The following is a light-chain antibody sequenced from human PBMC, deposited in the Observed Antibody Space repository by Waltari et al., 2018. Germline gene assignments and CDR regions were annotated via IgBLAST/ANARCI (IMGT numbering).Light chain of an antibody. CDR3: QQYDSYSSI. V-gene: IGKV1-5*03. CDR2: KAS. J-gene: IGKJ3*01. CDR1: QSISGW. Sequence: DIQMTQSPSTLSASVGDRVAITCRASQSISGWLAWYQQKPGKAPKLLIYKASILGIGVPSRFSGSGYGTEFTLTISSLQPDDFATYYCQQYDSYSSIFGPGTKVDVK.